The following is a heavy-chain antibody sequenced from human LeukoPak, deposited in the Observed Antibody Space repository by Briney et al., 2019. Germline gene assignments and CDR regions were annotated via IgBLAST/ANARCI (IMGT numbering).Heavy chain of an antibody. CDR2: ISAYNGNT. D-gene: IGHD3-16*02. CDR3: ARANENDYVWGSYRLYYFDY. Sequence: ASVKVSCKASGYTFTSYGISWVRQAPGQGLEWMGWISAYNGNTNYAQKLQGRVTMTTDTSTSTAYMELRSLRSDDTAVYYCARANENDYVWGSYRLYYFDYWGQGTLVTVSS. J-gene: IGHJ4*02. V-gene: IGHV1-18*01. CDR1: GYTFTSYG.